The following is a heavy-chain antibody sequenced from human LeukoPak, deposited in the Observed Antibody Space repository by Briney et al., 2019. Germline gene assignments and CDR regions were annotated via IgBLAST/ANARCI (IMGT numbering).Heavy chain of an antibody. CDR2: ISHSGST. CDR3: ARGHIGSSCKDAFDI. D-gene: IGHD2-2*01. J-gene: IGHJ3*02. Sequence: PSETLSLTCAVYGGSFSVYYWTWIRQPPGKGLEWIGKISHSGSTNYNPSLKSRVTIPVDTSKNQFSLKLSSVTAADTAVYYCARGHIGSSCKDAFDIWGRATMVSVCS. CDR1: GGSFSVYY. V-gene: IGHV4-34*01.